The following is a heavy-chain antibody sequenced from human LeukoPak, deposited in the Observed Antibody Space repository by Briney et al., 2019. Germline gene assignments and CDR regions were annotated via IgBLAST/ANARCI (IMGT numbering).Heavy chain of an antibody. Sequence: GGSLRLSCAASGFTFSGYAMHWVRQAPGKGLEWVTLISYDGSDKYYADSVKGRFTISRDNSKNTLYLQMNSLRPEDTAVYYCTREVTTGSVSRLDYWAQGTLVSVSS. CDR2: ISYDGSDK. CDR3: TREVTTGSVSRLDY. D-gene: IGHD5/OR15-5a*01. CDR1: GFTFSGYA. J-gene: IGHJ4*02. V-gene: IGHV3-30*04.